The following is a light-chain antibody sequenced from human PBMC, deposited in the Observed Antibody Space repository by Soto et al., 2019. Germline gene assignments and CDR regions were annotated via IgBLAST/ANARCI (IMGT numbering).Light chain of an antibody. Sequence: EIVMTQSPVTLSVSPGERATLSCRASQSVSTNLAWYQQRPGQAPRLLIYGASTRATGIPARFSGSGSATEFTLTISSLQSEDFAVYFCQQYNNWPPLTFGQGTRVEIK. CDR3: QQYNNWPPLT. J-gene: IGKJ1*01. V-gene: IGKV3-15*01. CDR1: QSVSTN. CDR2: GAS.